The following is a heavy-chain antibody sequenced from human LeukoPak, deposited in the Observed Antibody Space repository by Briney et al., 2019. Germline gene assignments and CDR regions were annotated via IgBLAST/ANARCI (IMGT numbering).Heavy chain of an antibody. CDR2: IIPILGIA. D-gene: IGHD5-24*01. J-gene: IGHJ4*02. Sequence: ASVKVSCKASGGTFSSYAISWVRQAPGQGLEWIGRIIPILGIANYAQKFQGRVTITADKSTTTAYMELSSLRSEDTAVYYCATGARDGYNYDYWGQGTLVTVSS. CDR1: GGTFSSYA. CDR3: ATGARDGYNYDY. V-gene: IGHV1-69*04.